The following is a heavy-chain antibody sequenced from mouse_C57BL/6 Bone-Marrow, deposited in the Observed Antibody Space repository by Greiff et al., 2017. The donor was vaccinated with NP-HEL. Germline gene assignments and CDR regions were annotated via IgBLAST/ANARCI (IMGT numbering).Heavy chain of an antibody. J-gene: IGHJ4*01. CDR1: GFSFNTYA. Sequence: EVMLVESGGGLVQPKGSLKLSCAASGFSFNTYAMNWVRQAPGKGLEWVARIRSKSNNYATYYADSVKDRFTISRDDSESMLYLQMNNLKTEDTAMYYCVRQVLPSAMDYWGQGTSVTVSS. CDR2: IRSKSNNYAT. CDR3: VRQVLPSAMDY. V-gene: IGHV10-1*01. D-gene: IGHD2-10*02.